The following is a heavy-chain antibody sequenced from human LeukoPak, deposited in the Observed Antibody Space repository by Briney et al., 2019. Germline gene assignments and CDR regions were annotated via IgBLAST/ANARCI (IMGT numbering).Heavy chain of an antibody. CDR2: INAGNGNT. J-gene: IGHJ4*02. V-gene: IGHV1-3*03. CDR1: GYTFTSYA. CDR3: ARGRITIFGVVIREFDY. Sequence: ASVEVSCKASGYTFTSYAMHWVRQAPGQRLEWMGWINAGNGNTKYSQEFQGRVTITRDTSASTAYMELSSLRSEDMAVYYCARGRITIFGVVIREFDYWGQGTLVTVSS. D-gene: IGHD3-3*01.